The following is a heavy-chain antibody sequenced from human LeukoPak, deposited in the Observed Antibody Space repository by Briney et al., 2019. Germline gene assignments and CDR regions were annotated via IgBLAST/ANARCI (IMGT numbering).Heavy chain of an antibody. CDR1: GFTFTSSA. CDR3: AAVYNWNDADWFDP. J-gene: IGHJ5*02. D-gene: IGHD1-1*01. CDR2: IVVGSGNT. V-gene: IGHV1-58*01. Sequence: SVKVSCKASGFTFTSSAVQWVRQARGQRLEWIGWIVVGSGNTNYAQKFQERVTITRDMSTSTAYMELSSLRSEDTAVYYCAAVYNWNDADWFDPWGRGTLVTVSS.